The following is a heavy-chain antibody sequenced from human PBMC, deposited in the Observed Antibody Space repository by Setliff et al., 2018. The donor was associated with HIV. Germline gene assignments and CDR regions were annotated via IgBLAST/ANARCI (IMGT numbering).Heavy chain of an antibody. CDR1: GYRFTSHW. V-gene: IGHV5-51*01. Sequence: GESLTISCKGVGYRFTSHWIAWVRQMPGKGLEWMGNIYPGDSETRYSPSFHGQVTLSADTTVDTAYLQWNTLKSSDTAMYYCAREIRTIEGGALDIWGQGTSVTVS. D-gene: IGHD3-16*01. CDR2: IYPGDSET. J-gene: IGHJ3*02. CDR3: AREIRTIEGGALDI.